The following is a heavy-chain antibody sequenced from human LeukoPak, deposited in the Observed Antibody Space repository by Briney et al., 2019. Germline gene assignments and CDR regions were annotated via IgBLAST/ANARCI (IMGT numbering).Heavy chain of an antibody. Sequence: GGSLRLSCAASGFTFSSYAMHWVRQAPGKGPEYVSAISSNGGSTYYANSVKGRFTISRDNSKNTLYLQMGSLRAEDMAVYYCARGNQKDIVVVPAAPPDYWGQGTLVTVSS. CDR2: ISSNGGST. J-gene: IGHJ4*02. CDR1: GFTFSSYA. V-gene: IGHV3-64*01. D-gene: IGHD2-2*01. CDR3: ARGNQKDIVVVPAAPPDY.